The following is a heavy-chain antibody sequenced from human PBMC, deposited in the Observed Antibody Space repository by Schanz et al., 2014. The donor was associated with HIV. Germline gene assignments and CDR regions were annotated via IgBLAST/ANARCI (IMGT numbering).Heavy chain of an antibody. CDR1: GFTISSNY. CDR3: AAGLIRYSFDY. CDR2: VYIGDST. D-gene: IGHD2-21*01. J-gene: IGHJ4*02. Sequence: EVQLVETGGGLIQPGGSLRLSCAVSGFTISSNYMSWVRQAPGKGLEWVSVVYIGDSTFYANSVKGRFTISRDDSKNTPYLQMNSLRAEDTAMYYCAAGLIRYSFDYWGQGTLVTVSS. V-gene: IGHV3-53*02.